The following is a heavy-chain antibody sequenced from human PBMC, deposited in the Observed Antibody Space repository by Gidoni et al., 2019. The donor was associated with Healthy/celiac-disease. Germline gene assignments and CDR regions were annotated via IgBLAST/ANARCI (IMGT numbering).Heavy chain of an antibody. Sequence: QVQLVQSGAEVKKPGASVKVSCKASGYTFTSYDINWVRQATGQGLEWMGWMNPNSGNTGYAQKFQGRVTMTRNTSISTAYMELSSLRSEDTAVYHCARDLAVAGRSPFDYWGQGTLVTVSS. D-gene: IGHD6-19*01. CDR1: GYTFTSYD. J-gene: IGHJ4*02. CDR3: ARDLAVAGRSPFDY. V-gene: IGHV1-8*01. CDR2: MNPNSGNT.